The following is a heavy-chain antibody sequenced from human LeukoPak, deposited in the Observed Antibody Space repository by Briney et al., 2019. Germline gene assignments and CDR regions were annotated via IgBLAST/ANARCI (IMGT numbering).Heavy chain of an antibody. J-gene: IGHJ4*02. CDR2: ISAYNGNT. CDR1: GYTFTSYG. V-gene: IGHV1-18*01. CDR3: ARGLDVLRLTSAFDY. D-gene: IGHD3-3*01. Sequence: ASVKVSCKASGYTFTSYGISWVRQAPGQGLEWMGWISAYNGNTNYAQKLQGRVTMTTDTSTSTAYMELRSLRSDDTAVYYCARGLDVLRLTSAFDYWGQGTLVTVSS.